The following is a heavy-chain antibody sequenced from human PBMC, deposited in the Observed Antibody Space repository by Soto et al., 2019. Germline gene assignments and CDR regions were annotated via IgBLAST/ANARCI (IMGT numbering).Heavy chain of an antibody. D-gene: IGHD3-9*01. J-gene: IGHJ4*02. Sequence: QITLKESGPTLVRPTQTLTLTCAFSGFSLSTSGLGVGWIRQPPGKALEWLAVIYWDDSKHYSPSLRSRLTITKDTSKHQVVLTMTNLDPMDTGTYYCAHKGPEDWPLDYWGQGTLVTVSS. CDR1: GFSLSTSGLG. CDR3: AHKGPEDWPLDY. V-gene: IGHV2-5*02. CDR2: IYWDDSK.